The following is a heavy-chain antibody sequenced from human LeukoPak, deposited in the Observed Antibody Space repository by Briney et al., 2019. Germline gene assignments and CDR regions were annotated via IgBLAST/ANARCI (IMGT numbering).Heavy chain of an antibody. D-gene: IGHD3-22*01. CDR3: ARGMGDSSGYYYVWGGRDHYYMDV. Sequence: GGSLRLSCAASGFTFSSYSMNWVRQAPGKGLEWVSSISSSSSYIYYADSVKGRFTISRDNAKNSLYLQMNSLRAEDTAVYYCARGMGDSSGYYYVWGGRDHYYMDVWGKGTTVTVSS. J-gene: IGHJ6*03. CDR2: ISSSSSYI. V-gene: IGHV3-21*01. CDR1: GFTFSSYS.